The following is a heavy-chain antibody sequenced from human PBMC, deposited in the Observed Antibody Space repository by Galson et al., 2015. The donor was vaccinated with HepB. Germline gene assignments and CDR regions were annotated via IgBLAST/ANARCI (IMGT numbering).Heavy chain of an antibody. CDR2: INAYDSST. CDR1: GYTFSSYS. D-gene: IGHD2-15*01. Sequence: SVKVSCKASGYTFSSYSIAWVRQAPGQGLEWMGWINAYDSSTNYAQNLQGRVTMTTETSTTTAYMELRSLRPDDTAVYYCARGALVAVVTANLNNWFDPWGQGTLVTVSS. V-gene: IGHV1-18*01. J-gene: IGHJ5*02. CDR3: ARGALVAVVTANLNNWFDP.